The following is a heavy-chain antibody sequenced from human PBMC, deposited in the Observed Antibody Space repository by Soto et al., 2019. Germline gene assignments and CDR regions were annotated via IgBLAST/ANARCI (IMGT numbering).Heavy chain of an antibody. Sequence: QLQLQESGPGLVKPSETLSLTCTVSGGSISSSSYYWGWIRQPPGKGLEWIGSIYYSGSTYYNPSLKSRVTISVDTSKNQFSLKLSSVTAADTAVYYCARIDYYYYYGMDVWGQGTTVTVSS. J-gene: IGHJ6*02. V-gene: IGHV4-39*01. CDR2: IYYSGST. CDR1: GGSISSSSYY. CDR3: ARIDYYYYYGMDV.